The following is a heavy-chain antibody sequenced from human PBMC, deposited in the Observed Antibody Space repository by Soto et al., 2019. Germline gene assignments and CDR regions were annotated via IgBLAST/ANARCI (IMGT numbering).Heavy chain of an antibody. J-gene: IGHJ4*02. Sequence: EVQLVESGGGLVQPGGSLRLSCAASGFTFSSYWMSWVRQAPGKGLEWVANIKQDGSEKYYVDSVKGRFTISRDNAKNSLYLQMNSLRAEDTAVYYCASGGLFYGDFPLDYWGQGTLVTVSS. CDR1: GFTFSSYW. CDR2: IKQDGSEK. CDR3: ASGGLFYGDFPLDY. V-gene: IGHV3-7*05. D-gene: IGHD4-17*01.